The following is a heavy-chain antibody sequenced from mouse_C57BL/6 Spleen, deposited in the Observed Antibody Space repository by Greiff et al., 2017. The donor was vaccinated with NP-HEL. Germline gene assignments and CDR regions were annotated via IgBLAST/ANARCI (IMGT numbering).Heavy chain of an antibody. CDR2: IYIGNGYT. CDR3: AREGVDY. CDR1: GYTFTSYG. Sequence: EVQLQESGAELVRPGSSVKMSCKTSGYTFTSYGINWVKQRPGQGLEWIGYIYIGNGYTVYNEKFKGKATLTSDTSSSTAYMQLSSLTSEDSAICFCAREGVDYWGQGTTLTVSS. V-gene: IGHV1-58*01. J-gene: IGHJ2*01.